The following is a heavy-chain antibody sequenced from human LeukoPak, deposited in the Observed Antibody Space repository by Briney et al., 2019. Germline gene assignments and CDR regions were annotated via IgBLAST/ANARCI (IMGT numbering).Heavy chain of an antibody. J-gene: IGHJ4*02. CDR2: ISAYNGNT. CDR3: AREYCGGDCYPPPLDY. Sequence: GASVRVSCKASGVTFNSYAMHWVRQAPGQGLEWMGWISAYNGNTNYAQKLQGRVTMTTDTSTSTAYMELRSLRSDDTAVYYCAREYCGGDCYPPPLDYWGQGTLVTVSS. D-gene: IGHD2-21*02. V-gene: IGHV1-18*01. CDR1: GVTFNSYA.